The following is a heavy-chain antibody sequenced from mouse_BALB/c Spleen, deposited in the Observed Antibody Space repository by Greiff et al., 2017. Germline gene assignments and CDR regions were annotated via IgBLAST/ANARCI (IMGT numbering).Heavy chain of an antibody. CDR1: GYAFSSSW. CDR2: IYPGDGDT. CDR3: ARWPMDY. Sequence: QVQLQQSGPELVKPGASVKISCKASGYAFSSSWMNWVKQRPGQGLEWIGRIYPGDGDTNYNGKFKGKATLTADKSSSTAYMQLSSLTSVDSAVYFWARWPMDYWGQGTSVTVSS. J-gene: IGHJ4*01. V-gene: IGHV1-82*01.